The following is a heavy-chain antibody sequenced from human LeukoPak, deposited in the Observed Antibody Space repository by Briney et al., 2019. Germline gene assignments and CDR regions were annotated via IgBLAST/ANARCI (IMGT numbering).Heavy chain of an antibody. CDR3: ARDKGPEGGLDRYYMDV. Sequence: SETLSLTCTVSGGSISSYYWSWIRQPPGKGLEWIGYIYYSGSTNYYPSLKSRVTISVDTSKNQFSLKLSSVTAADTAVYYCARDKGPEGGLDRYYMDVWGKGTTVTVSS. CDR2: IYYSGST. D-gene: IGHD3-16*01. J-gene: IGHJ6*03. V-gene: IGHV4-59*01. CDR1: GGSISSYY.